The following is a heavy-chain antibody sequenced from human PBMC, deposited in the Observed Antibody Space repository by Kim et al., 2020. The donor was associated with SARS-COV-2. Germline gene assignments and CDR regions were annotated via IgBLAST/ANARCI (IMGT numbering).Heavy chain of an antibody. J-gene: IGHJ6*02. V-gene: IGHV3-30*18. CDR2: ISYDGSNK. CDR1: GFTFSSYG. Sequence: GGSLRLSCAASGFTFSSYGMHWVRQAPGKGLEWVAVISYDGSNKYYADSVKGRFTISRDNSKNTLYLQMNSLRAEDTAVYYCAKEMGIVATNGVYYYYHGMDVWGQGTPVTVSS. D-gene: IGHD5-12*01. CDR3: AKEMGIVATNGVYYYYHGMDV.